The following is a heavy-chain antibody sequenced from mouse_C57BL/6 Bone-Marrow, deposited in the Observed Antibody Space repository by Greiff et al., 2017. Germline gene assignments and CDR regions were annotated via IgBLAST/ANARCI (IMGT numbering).Heavy chain of an antibody. V-gene: IGHV1-12*01. Sequence: QVQLQQSGAVLVRPGASVKMSCKASGYTFTSYNMHWVKQTPRQGLEWIGAIYPGNGDTSYNQKFKGKATLTVDKSSSTAYMQLSSLTSEDSAVYFCARDSHYYGSSYDWFAYWGQGTLVTVSA. CDR2: IYPGNGDT. CDR3: ARDSHYYGSSYDWFAY. J-gene: IGHJ3*01. CDR1: GYTFTSYN. D-gene: IGHD1-1*01.